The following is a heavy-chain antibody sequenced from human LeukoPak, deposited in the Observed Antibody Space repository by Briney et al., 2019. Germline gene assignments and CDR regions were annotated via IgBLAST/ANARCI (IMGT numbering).Heavy chain of an antibody. CDR2: ISGSGDTT. CDR1: GFTFSNYA. Sequence: GGSLRLSCAASGFTFSNYAMSWVRQAPGKGLEWVSAISGSGDTTHYADSVKGRFTISRDNSKNTLYLQMNSLRAEDTAVYYCAKDRVAAAGTGSGFDYWGQGTLVTVSS. V-gene: IGHV3-23*01. D-gene: IGHD6-13*01. CDR3: AKDRVAAAGTGSGFDY. J-gene: IGHJ4*02.